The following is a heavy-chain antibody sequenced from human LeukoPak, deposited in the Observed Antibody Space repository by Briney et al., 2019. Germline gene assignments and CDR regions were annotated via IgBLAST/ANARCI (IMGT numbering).Heavy chain of an antibody. J-gene: IGHJ4*02. CDR2: ISGSGGST. D-gene: IGHD6-13*01. V-gene: IGHV3-23*01. Sequence: GSLRLSCAASGFTFSSYAMSWVRQAPGKGLEWVSAISGSGGSTHYADSVKGRFTISRDNSKNTLYLQMNSLRAEDTAVYHCAKRYSSSWEFDYWGQGTLVTVSS. CDR3: AKRYSSSWEFDY. CDR1: GFTFSSYA.